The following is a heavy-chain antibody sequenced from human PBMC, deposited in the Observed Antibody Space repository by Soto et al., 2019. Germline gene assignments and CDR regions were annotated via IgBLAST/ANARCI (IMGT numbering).Heavy chain of an antibody. V-gene: IGHV4-4*02. CDR1: GGSISSSNW. CDR3: ARAPGIAAAGPHNWFDP. J-gene: IGHJ5*02. D-gene: IGHD6-13*01. Sequence: QVQLQESGPGLVKPSGTLSLTCAVSGGSISSSNWWSWVRQPPGKGLEWIGEIYHSGSTNYNPSLKSRVTISVDKSKNQFSLKLGSVTAADTAVYYCARAPGIAAAGPHNWFDPWGQGTLVTVSS. CDR2: IYHSGST.